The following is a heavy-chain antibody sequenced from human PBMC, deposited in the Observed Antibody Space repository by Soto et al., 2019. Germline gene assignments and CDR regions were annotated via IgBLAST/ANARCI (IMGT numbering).Heavy chain of an antibody. CDR2: ISYGGST. CDR1: CGSSNSGGSC. CDR3: SRGLLV. Sequence: QVQLQESGPGLVKPSQTLSLTCTVSCGSSNSGGSCWSCIRQHPGKGLDWIGCISYGGSTSYNPSLKIRVTISVDTSKNQFSLKLTSVTAADTAVDYCSRGLLVWGQGALITVSS. D-gene: IGHD2-15*01. J-gene: IGHJ4*02. V-gene: IGHV4-31*03.